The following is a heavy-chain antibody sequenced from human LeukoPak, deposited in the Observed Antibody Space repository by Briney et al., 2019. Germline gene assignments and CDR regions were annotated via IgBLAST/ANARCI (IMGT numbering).Heavy chain of an antibody. Sequence: GGSLRLSCAASGFMFNNYAMHWVRQAPGKGLEWVSTVGLSAASTYFAVSVKGQFTVSRDSAKNTISLQMTSLRTDDTAVYFCVKNWGGYYFDYWGQGTLVTVSS. V-gene: IGHV3-23*01. D-gene: IGHD7-27*01. J-gene: IGHJ4*02. CDR3: VKNWGGYYFDY. CDR1: GFMFNNYA. CDR2: VGLSAAST.